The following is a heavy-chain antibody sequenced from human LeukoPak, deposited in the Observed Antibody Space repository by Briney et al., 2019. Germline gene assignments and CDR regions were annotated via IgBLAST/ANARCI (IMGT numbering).Heavy chain of an antibody. CDR1: GLTVSSNY. CDR3: AREEQLVGLDY. J-gene: IGHJ4*02. Sequence: GGSLRLSCAASGLTVSSNYMCWVRQAPGKGLEWVSVIYTGGSIYYADSVKGRFTISRDNSKNTLYLQMNSLRAEDSAVYYCAREEQLVGLDYWGQGTLVTVSS. D-gene: IGHD6-13*01. CDR2: IYTGGSI. V-gene: IGHV3-53*01.